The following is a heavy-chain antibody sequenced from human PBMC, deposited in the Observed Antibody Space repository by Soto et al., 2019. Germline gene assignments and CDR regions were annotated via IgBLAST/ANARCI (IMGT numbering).Heavy chain of an antibody. CDR1: GFTFSDYA. J-gene: IGHJ6*02. CDR2: ISSDGNNT. CDR3: ARVHCTTELCSGLYFYYALDV. Sequence: QVQLVESGGGVVQPGRSLRLSCAASGFTFSDYAMHWVRQPPGKGLEWVAIISSDGNNTYYGDSVKGRFTIYRDDSTSTLSLQMNGLRPEDTAVYFCARVHCTTELCSGLYFYYALDVWGQGTTVTVSS. D-gene: IGHD2-21*01. V-gene: IGHV3-30*01.